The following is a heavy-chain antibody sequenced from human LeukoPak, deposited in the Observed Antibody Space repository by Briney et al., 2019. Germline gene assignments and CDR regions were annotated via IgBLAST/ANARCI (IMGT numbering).Heavy chain of an antibody. Sequence: SETLSLTCTVSSGSISTSNYYWGWVRQPPGKALEWIGNIFYSGSTNYNPSLKSRVTISVDTSKNQFSLKLSSVTAADTAVYYCARVPPYYYARGGFQHWGQGTLVTVSS. CDR1: SGSISTSNYY. D-gene: IGHD3-10*01. J-gene: IGHJ1*01. CDR2: IFYSGST. V-gene: IGHV4-39*07. CDR3: ARVPPYYYARGGFQH.